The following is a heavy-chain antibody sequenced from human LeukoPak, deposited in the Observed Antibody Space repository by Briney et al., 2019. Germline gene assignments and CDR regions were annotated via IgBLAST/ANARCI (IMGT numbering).Heavy chain of an antibody. CDR2: IYYSGST. J-gene: IGHJ4*02. Sequence: GSLRLSCAASAFTFSSYGMNWVRQAPGKGLEWIGSIYYSGSTYYNPSLKSRVTISVDTSKNQFSLKLSSVTAADTAVYYCASPYSSGWSTFDYWGQGTLVTVSS. CDR1: AFTFSSYG. D-gene: IGHD6-19*01. V-gene: IGHV4-39*01. CDR3: ASPYSSGWSTFDY.